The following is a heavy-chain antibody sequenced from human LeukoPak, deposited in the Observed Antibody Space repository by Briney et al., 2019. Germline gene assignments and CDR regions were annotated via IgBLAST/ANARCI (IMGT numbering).Heavy chain of an antibody. Sequence: GGSLRLSCVASEIIFSNFAMSWVRQAPGQGLEWVSTISGNAAATYYGDSVKGRFTISRDNSRNTLYLQMNSLRAEDTAIYYCATDRTHRRYCDSTGYYNQYDYWGQGALVTVSS. V-gene: IGHV3-23*01. CDR1: EIIFSNFA. CDR3: ATDRTHRRYCDSTGYYNQYDY. CDR2: ISGNAAAT. D-gene: IGHD3-22*01. J-gene: IGHJ4*02.